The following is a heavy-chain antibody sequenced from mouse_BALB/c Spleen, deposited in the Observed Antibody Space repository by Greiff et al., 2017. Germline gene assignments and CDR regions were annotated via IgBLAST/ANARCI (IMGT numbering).Heavy chain of an antibody. D-gene: IGHD2-2*01. Sequence: EVQLQESGGGLVKPGGSLKLSCAASGFASSSYDMSWVRQTPEKRLEWVAYISSGGGSTYYPDTVKGRFTISRDNAKNTLYLQMSSLKSEDTAMYYCARRTGYDYFDYWGQGTTLTVSS. J-gene: IGHJ2*01. CDR3: ARRTGYDYFDY. V-gene: IGHV5-12-1*01. CDR2: ISSGGGST. CDR1: GFASSSYD.